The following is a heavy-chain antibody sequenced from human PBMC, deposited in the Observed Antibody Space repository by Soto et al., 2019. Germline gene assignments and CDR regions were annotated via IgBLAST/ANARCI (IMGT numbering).Heavy chain of an antibody. J-gene: IGHJ4*02. CDR3: ARDYYKYYDSSGYYRSPSY. V-gene: IGHV3-30-3*01. Sequence: GGSLRLSCAASGFTFSSYAMHWVRQAPGKGLQWVALISYDGSDKDYADSVKGRFTISRDNSRNTLFLQMNSLRAEDTAVYYCARDYYKYYDSSGYYRSPSYWGQGTLVTVSS. CDR2: ISYDGSDK. D-gene: IGHD3-22*01. CDR1: GFTFSSYA.